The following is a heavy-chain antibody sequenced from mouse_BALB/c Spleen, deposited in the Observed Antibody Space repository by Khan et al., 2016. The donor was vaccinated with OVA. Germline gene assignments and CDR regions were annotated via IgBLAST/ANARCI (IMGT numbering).Heavy chain of an antibody. V-gene: IGHV2-9*02. CDR1: GFSLTSYC. CDR3: ARLEDI. D-gene: IGHD1-3*01. Sequence: QVQLKESGPGLVAPSQSLSFTCTVSGFSLTSYCVHWVRQPPGKGLEWLGVIWAGGGTNYNSALMSRLGISKDNSTSQAFLTMNSRQTDDKAMYYCARLEDIWGQGTTLTVSS. CDR2: IWAGGGT. J-gene: IGHJ2*01.